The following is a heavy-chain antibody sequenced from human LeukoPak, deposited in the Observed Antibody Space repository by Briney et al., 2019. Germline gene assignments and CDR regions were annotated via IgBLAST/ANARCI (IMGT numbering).Heavy chain of an antibody. V-gene: IGHV4-30-2*01. Sequence: PSETLSLTCTVSGGSISSGDYYWSWIRQPPGKGLEWIGYIYHSGSTYYNPSLRSRVTISLDRSKNQFSLELSSVTAADTAVYYCARNLNYYDSSGPGVWGQGTLVTVSS. CDR1: GGSISSGDYY. J-gene: IGHJ4*02. CDR2: IYHSGST. D-gene: IGHD3-22*01. CDR3: ARNLNYYDSSGPGV.